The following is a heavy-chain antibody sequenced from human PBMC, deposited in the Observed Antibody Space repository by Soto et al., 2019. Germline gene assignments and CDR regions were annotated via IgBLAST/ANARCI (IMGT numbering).Heavy chain of an antibody. D-gene: IGHD3-3*02. V-gene: IGHV1-18*01. CDR3: ARDYHLAPRHGYGIDV. J-gene: IGHJ6*02. CDR2: ISPYTDKT. CDR1: GYSFTSYG. Sequence: QVQLVQSGAEVRKPGASVKVSCKTSGYSFTSYGISWVRQAPGQGLEWMAWISPYTDKTDYAQKFQGKVTLTTDTSTSTNYMDLRSLTSDDTAVYYCARDYHLAPRHGYGIDVWGQGTTVIVSS.